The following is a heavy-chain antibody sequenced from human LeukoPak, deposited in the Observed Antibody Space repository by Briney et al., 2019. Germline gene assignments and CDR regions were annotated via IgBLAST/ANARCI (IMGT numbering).Heavy chain of an antibody. D-gene: IGHD1-7*01. CDR2: FDPEDGET. CDR3: ATDPRITGTTPAFDI. CDR1: GGTFSSYA. Sequence: ASVKVSCKASGGTFSSYAISWVRQAPGQGLEWMGGFDPEDGETIYAQKFQGRVTMTEDTSTDTAYMELSSLRSEDTAVYYCATDPRITGTTPAFDIWGQGTMVTVSS. V-gene: IGHV1-24*01. J-gene: IGHJ3*02.